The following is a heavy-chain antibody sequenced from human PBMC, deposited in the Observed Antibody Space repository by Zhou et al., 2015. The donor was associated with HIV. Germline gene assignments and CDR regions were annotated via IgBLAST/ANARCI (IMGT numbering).Heavy chain of an antibody. D-gene: IGHD3-22*01. CDR1: GGTFSSYT. Sequence: QVQLVQSGAEVKKPGSSVKVSCKASGGTFSSYTISWVRQAPGQGLEWMGRIIPILGIANYAQKFQGRVTITADKSTSTAYMELSSLRSEDTAVYYCARSALAYDSSGYYYFDYWGQGTLVTVSS. CDR2: IIPILGIA. V-gene: IGHV1-69*02. J-gene: IGHJ4*02. CDR3: ARSALAYDSSGYYYFDY.